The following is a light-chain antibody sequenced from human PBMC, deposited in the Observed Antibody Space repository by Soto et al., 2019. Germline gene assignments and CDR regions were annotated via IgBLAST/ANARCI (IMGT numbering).Light chain of an antibody. CDR2: VAS. CDR3: QQSFTTPLT. Sequence: DIQMTQSPSSLSASVGDRVTITCRASQSIGRFLNWHQQKPGKAPNVLINVASTLRSGVPSRFSGSGSGTDFNLTINSLQPEDFAAYFCQQSFTTPLTFGGGTTGDIK. V-gene: IGKV1-39*01. CDR1: QSIGRF. J-gene: IGKJ4*01.